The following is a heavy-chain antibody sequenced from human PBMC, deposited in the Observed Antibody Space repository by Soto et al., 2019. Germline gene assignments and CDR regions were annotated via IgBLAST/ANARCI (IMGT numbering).Heavy chain of an antibody. D-gene: IGHD3-9*01. J-gene: IGHJ6*02. CDR1: GYTLTELS. V-gene: IGHV1-24*01. Sequence: ASVKVSCKVSGYTLTELSMHWVRQAPGKGLEWMGGFDPEDGETIYAQKFQGRVTMTEDTSTDTAYMELSSLRTEDTAVYYCASDNFDITRPNGAHDYYYYYGMDVWGQGTTVTVSS. CDR2: FDPEDGET. CDR3: ASDNFDITRPNGAHDYYYYYGMDV.